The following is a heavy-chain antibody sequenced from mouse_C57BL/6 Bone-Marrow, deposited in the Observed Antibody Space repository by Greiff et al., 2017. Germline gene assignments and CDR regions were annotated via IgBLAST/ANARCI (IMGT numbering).Heavy chain of an antibody. CDR2: MHPNGGSP. J-gene: IGHJ4*01. CDR1: GYTFTNYW. CDR3: ARSYDYDDYTMDY. V-gene: IGHV1-64*01. Sequence: QVQLQQPGAELVKPGASVKLSCKASGYTFTNYWMHWVKQRPGQGLEWIGMMHPNGGSPDYNEKFKSAATLSVDKSSRTAYMELSSPTSEDSAVYYCARSYDYDDYTMDYWGQGTSVTVSS. D-gene: IGHD2-4*01.